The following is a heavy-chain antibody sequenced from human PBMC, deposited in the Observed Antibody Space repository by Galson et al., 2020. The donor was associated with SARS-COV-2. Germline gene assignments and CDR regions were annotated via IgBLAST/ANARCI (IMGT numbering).Heavy chain of an antibody. J-gene: IGHJ3*02. CDR3: ARLGCSSTSCSWAFDI. CDR1: GFTFSSYW. CDR2: IKQDGSEK. Sequence: GGSLRLSCAASGFTFSSYWMSWVRQAPGKGLEWVANIKQDGSEKYYVDSVKGRFTISRDNAKNSLYLQMNSLRAEDTAVYYCARLGCSSTSCSWAFDIWGQGTMVTVSS. V-gene: IGHV3-7*03. D-gene: IGHD2-2*01.